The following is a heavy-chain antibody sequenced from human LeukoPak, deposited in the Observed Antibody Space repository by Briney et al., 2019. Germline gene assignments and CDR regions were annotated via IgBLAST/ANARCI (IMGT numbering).Heavy chain of an antibody. D-gene: IGHD3-3*01. J-gene: IGHJ6*02. Sequence: GGSLRLSCAASGFTFSSYAMSWVRQAPGKGLEWVSAISGSGGSTYYADSVKGRFTISRDNSKNTLYLQMNSLRAEDTAVYYCAKDFWCYDFWSGYCPGGMGVWGQGTTVTVSS. CDR1: GFTFSSYA. CDR2: ISGSGGST. V-gene: IGHV3-23*01. CDR3: AKDFWCYDFWSGYCPGGMGV.